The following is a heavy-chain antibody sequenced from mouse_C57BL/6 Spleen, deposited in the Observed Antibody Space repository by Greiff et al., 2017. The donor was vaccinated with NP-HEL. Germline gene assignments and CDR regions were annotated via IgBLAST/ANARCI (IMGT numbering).Heavy chain of an antibody. CDR2: ISDGGSYT. CDR1: GFTFSSYA. J-gene: IGHJ2*01. Sequence: EVQLVESGGGLVKPGGSLKLSCAASGFTFSSYAMSWVRQTPEKRLEWVATISDGGSYTYYPDNVKGRFTISRDNAKNNLYLQMSHLKSEDTAMYYCARDIYYYGSSYSGGYYFDYWGQGTTLTVSS. D-gene: IGHD1-1*01. CDR3: ARDIYYYGSSYSGGYYFDY. V-gene: IGHV5-4*01.